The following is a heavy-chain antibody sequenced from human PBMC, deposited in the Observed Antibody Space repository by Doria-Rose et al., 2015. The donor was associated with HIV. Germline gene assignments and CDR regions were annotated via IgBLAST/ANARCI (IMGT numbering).Heavy chain of an antibody. V-gene: IGHV3-74*02. CDR1: GLTFSNYW. CDR2: INNDGSST. Sequence: VQLVQSGGGLVQPGGSLRLSCAASGLTFSNYWMHWVRQGAGKGLVWVSRINNDGSSTSYADSVKGRFTISRDNAKNTLYLQMNSLRVDDTAVYYCASHSSPGYWGQGTRVTVSS. D-gene: IGHD6-19*01. CDR3: ASHSSPGY. J-gene: IGHJ4*02.